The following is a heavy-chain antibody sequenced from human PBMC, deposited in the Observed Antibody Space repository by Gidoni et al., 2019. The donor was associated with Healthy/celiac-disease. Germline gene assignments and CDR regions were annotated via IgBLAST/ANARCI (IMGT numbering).Heavy chain of an antibody. CDR2: IIPIFGTA. V-gene: IGHV1-69*01. CDR3: ARPSYYYGSGSYYQHYYYYGMDV. Sequence: QVQLVQSGAEVKKPGYSVKVSGKASGGTLSSYAISWVRQAPGQGLEWMGGIIPIFGTATYAQKFPGRVTITADESTSTAYMELSSLRSEDTAVYYCARPSYYYGSGSYYQHYYYYGMDVWGQGTTVTVSS. D-gene: IGHD3-10*01. J-gene: IGHJ6*02. CDR1: GGTLSSYA.